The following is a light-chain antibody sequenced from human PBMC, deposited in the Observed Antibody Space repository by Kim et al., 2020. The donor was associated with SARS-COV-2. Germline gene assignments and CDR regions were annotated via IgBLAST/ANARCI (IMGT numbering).Light chain of an antibody. CDR3: GADHGSGSNFVYV. J-gene: IGLJ1*01. Sequence: WTLRSGASNYDVDWYQQRPGKGPRVVMQVGTGGIVGSKGDGIPDRFSVLGSGLNRYLTIKNIQEEDESDYHCGADHGSGSNFVYVFGTGTKVTVL. CDR1: SGASNYD. CDR2: VGTGGIVG. V-gene: IGLV9-49*01.